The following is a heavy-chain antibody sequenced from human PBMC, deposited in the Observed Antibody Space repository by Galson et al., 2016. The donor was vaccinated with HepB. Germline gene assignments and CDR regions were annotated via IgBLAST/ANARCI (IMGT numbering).Heavy chain of an antibody. CDR1: GGTFNNHV. V-gene: IGHV1-69*06. CDR2: LNAISGKA. D-gene: IGHD5-12*01. Sequence: SVKVSCKASGGTFNNHVLSWVRQAPGQGLEWMGGLNAISGKADYAQKFQGRVTITADKPTSTAYMELTSLTSEDTAGYYFADSTGGHDRDYHYFFGMDVWGQGTTVTVS. J-gene: IGHJ6*02. CDR3: ADSTGGHDRDYHYFFGMDV.